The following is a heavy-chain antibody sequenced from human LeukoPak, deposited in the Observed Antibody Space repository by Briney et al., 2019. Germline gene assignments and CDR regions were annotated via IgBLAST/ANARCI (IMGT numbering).Heavy chain of an antibody. CDR3: ARDLGQYYDTSDNWFDP. J-gene: IGHJ5*02. D-gene: IGHD3-22*01. CDR2: IYSGGTT. Sequence: PGGSLRLSCAVSGFTVSGNYMNWVRQAPGKGLEWVSLIYSGGTTYYADSVKGRFTISRDNSKNTLHLQMNSLRAEDTAVYYCARDLGQYYDTSDNWFDPWGQGTLVTVSS. CDR1: GFTVSGNY. V-gene: IGHV3-53*01.